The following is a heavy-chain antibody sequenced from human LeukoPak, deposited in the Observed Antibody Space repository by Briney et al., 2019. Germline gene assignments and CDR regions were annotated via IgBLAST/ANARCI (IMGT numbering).Heavy chain of an antibody. D-gene: IGHD3-10*01. CDR2: IYYSGST. CDR3: ARQPLWFGELLGPFDY. CDR1: GGSISSYY. V-gene: IGHV4-59*08. J-gene: IGHJ4*02. Sequence: PSETLSLTCPVSGGSISSYYWSWIRQPPGKGLEWIWYIYYSGSTIYNPSLKSRVTISVDTSKNQFSLKLSSVTAADTAVYYCARQPLWFGELLGPFDYWGQGTLVTVSS.